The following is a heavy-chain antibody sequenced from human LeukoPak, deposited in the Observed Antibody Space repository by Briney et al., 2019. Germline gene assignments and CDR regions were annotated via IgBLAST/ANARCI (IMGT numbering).Heavy chain of an antibody. CDR3: ARHHRGQGIVGALDY. D-gene: IGHD1-26*01. V-gene: IGHV4-39*01. CDR2: IYYSGST. J-gene: IGHJ4*02. CDR1: GGSISSSSYY. Sequence: SETLSLTCTVSGGSISSSSYYWGWMRQPPGKGLELIGSIYYSGSTYYSPSLKSRVTISVDTSKNQFSLKLSSVTAADTAVYYCARHHRGQGIVGALDYWGQGTLVTVSS.